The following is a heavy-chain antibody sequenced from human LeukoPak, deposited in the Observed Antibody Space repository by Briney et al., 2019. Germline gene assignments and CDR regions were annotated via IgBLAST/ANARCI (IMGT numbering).Heavy chain of an antibody. V-gene: IGHV1-2*06. CDR1: GYTFTGYY. CDR2: INPNSGGT. J-gene: IGHJ4*02. CDR3: ATSPGYYYDSSGYYNPFDY. D-gene: IGHD3-22*01. Sequence: GASVNVSCKASGYTFTGYYMHWVRQAPGQGLEWMGRINPNSGGTNYAQKFQGRVTMTRDTSISTAYMELSRLRSDDTAVYYCATSPGYYYDSSGYYNPFDYWGQGTLVTVSS.